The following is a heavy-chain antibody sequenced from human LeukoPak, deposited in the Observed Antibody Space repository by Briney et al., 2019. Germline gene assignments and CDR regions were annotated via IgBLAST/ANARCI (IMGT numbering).Heavy chain of an antibody. CDR3: ARGELGDGTGGSCYFDY. CDR1: GFTFSSYN. CDR2: IGSSSNYI. V-gene: IGHV3-21*01. Sequence: GGSLRLSCAASGFTFSSYNMHWVRQAPGKGLEWVSSIGSSSNYIHYADSLKGRFTISRDYAKNSLYLQMNSLKAEDTAVYYCARGELGDGTGGSCYFDYWGQGTLVTVSS. J-gene: IGHJ4*02. D-gene: IGHD2-15*01.